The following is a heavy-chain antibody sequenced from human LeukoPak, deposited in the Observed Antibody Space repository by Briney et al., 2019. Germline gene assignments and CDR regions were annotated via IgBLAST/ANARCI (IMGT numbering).Heavy chain of an antibody. CDR1: GGSISSYY. D-gene: IGHD3-22*01. Sequence: SETLSLTCTVSGGSISSYYWSWIRQPAGKGLEWIGRIYTSGSTNYNPSLKSRVTMSVDTSKNQFSLKLSSVTAADTAVYYCVRVIGAPNYYYYMDVWGKGTTVTVSS. J-gene: IGHJ6*03. V-gene: IGHV4-4*07. CDR2: IYTSGST. CDR3: VRVIGAPNYYYYMDV.